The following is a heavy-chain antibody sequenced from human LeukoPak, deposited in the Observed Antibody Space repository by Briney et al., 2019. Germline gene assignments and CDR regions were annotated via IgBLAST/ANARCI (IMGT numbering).Heavy chain of an antibody. V-gene: IGHV3-53*01. Sequence: GGSLRLSCAASGFTVSSNYMSWVRQAPGRGLEWVSVIYSGGSTYYADSVKGRFTISRDKSKNTLYLQMNSLRAEDTAVYYCARDSPRGHSGYDFDYWGQGTLVTVSS. D-gene: IGHD5-12*01. CDR3: ARDSPRGHSGYDFDY. J-gene: IGHJ4*02. CDR1: GFTVSSNY. CDR2: IYSGGST.